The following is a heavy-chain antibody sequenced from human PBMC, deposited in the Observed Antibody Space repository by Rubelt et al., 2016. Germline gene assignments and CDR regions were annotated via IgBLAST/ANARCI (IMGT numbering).Heavy chain of an antibody. CDR1: GGSISSSSYY. V-gene: IGHV4-39*07. CDR3: ARGPPMVRGVKVY. CDR2: IYHSGST. D-gene: IGHD3-10*01. Sequence: QLQLQESGPGLVKPSETLSLTCTVSGGSISSSSYYWGWIRQPPGKGLEWIGEIYHSGSTNYNPSLKSRVTIEVDKSKNQFSLQLSSVTAADTAVYYCARGPPMVRGVKVYWGQGTLVTVSS. J-gene: IGHJ4*02.